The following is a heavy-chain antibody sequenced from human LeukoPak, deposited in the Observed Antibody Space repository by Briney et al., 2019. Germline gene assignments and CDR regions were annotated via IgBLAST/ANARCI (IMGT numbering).Heavy chain of an antibody. CDR1: GVSITSYY. Sequence: SETLSLTCTVSGVSITSYYWNWVRQPPGKGLEWIGYFYYSGSDNYNPSLKSRITISVDTSENQFSLKLSSVTAADTAVYYCVRGYCSGATCYHFDYWGQGTLVTVSS. J-gene: IGHJ4*02. CDR3: VRGYCSGATCYHFDY. D-gene: IGHD2-15*01. CDR2: FYYSGSD. V-gene: IGHV4-59*01.